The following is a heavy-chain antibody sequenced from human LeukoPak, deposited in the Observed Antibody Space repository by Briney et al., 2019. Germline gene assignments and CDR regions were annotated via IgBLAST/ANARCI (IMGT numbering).Heavy chain of an antibody. CDR2: ISAYNGNT. J-gene: IGHJ4*02. V-gene: IGHV1-18*01. D-gene: IGHD5-18*01. CDR3: ARHLVSLGGYSYGHGGDFDY. CDR1: GYTFTSYG. Sequence: ASVKVSCKASGYTFTSYGISWVRQAPGQGLEWMGWISAYNGNTNYAQKLQGRVTLTTDTSTSTAYMELRSLRSDGTAVYYCARHLVSLGGYSYGHGGDFDYWGQGTLVTVSS.